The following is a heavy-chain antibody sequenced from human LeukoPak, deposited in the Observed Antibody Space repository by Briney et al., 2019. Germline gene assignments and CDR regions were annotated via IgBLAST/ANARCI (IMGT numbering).Heavy chain of an antibody. CDR3: AKTGRPNNSGWYRWFDP. J-gene: IGHJ5*02. V-gene: IGHV4-4*09. D-gene: IGHD6-19*01. CDR1: GDSISTYY. Sequence: SDTLSLTCTVSGDSISTYYWSWIRQPPGKGLEWIGCICNSGGTNYNPSLKSPVTISVDTSKNQFSLNLSSVTAADTAVYYCAKTGRPNNSGWYRWFDPWGQGTLVTVSS. CDR2: ICNSGGT.